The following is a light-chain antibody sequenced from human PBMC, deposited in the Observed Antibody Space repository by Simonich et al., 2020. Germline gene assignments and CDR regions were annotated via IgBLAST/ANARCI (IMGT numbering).Light chain of an antibody. CDR1: SSNIGAGYD. J-gene: IGLJ2*01. CDR3: QSYDSSLSGSV. V-gene: IGLV1-40*01. CDR2: GNS. Sequence: QSVLTQPPSVSGAPGQRVTISCTGSSSNIGAGYDVHWYQQLPGTAPKLLRAGNSNPPPGVPDRFSGSKSGTSASLAITGLQAEDEADYYCQSYDSSLSGSVFGGGTKLTVL.